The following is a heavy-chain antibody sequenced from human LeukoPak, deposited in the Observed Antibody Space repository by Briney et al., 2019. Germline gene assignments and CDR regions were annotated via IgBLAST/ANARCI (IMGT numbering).Heavy chain of an antibody. V-gene: IGHV4-4*07. CDR2: IYTSGST. CDR1: GGSISSYY. D-gene: IGHD1-26*01. J-gene: IGHJ5*02. CDR3: ARDLGQEWELLKHSWFDP. Sequence: SETLSLTCTVSGGSISSYYWSWIRQPAGKGLEWIGRIYTSGSTNYNPSLKSRVTISVDTSKNQFSLKLSSVTAADTAVYYCARDLGQEWELLKHSWFDPWGQGTLVTVSS.